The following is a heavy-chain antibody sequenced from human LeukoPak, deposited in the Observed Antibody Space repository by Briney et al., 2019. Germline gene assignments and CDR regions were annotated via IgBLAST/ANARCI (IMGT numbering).Heavy chain of an antibody. J-gene: IGHJ4*02. V-gene: IGHV4-30-4*01. CDR2: IYYSGST. CDR1: GGSISSGDYY. CDR3: ASHTYYDFWSGYYFFDY. Sequence: SETLSLTCTVSGGSISSGDYYWSWIRQPPGKGLEWIGYIYYSGSTYYNPSLKSRVTISVDTSKNQFSLKLSSVTAADTAVYYCASHTYYDFWSGYYFFDYWGQRTLVTVSS. D-gene: IGHD3-3*01.